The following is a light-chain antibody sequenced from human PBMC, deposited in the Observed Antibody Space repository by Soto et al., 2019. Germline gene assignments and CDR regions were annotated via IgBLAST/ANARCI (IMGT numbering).Light chain of an antibody. J-gene: IGKJ2*01. CDR3: QQGYSPLPYT. CDR2: SAS. V-gene: IGKV1-39*01. Sequence: DLQMTQSPSSLSASVGDRVTITCRASQIIRTYLNWYQQKHGKAPKLLVHSASTLHSGVSSRFSGSGSSTNFTRTINNLQPEDYPTYFCQQGYSPLPYTFGQGTKVDIK. CDR1: QIIRTY.